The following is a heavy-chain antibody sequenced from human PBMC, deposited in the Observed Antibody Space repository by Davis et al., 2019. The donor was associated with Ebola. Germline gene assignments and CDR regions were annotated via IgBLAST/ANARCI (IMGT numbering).Heavy chain of an antibody. V-gene: IGHV4-4*02. D-gene: IGHD5-12*01. CDR3: ARVGDIVATMDSGYYYYGMDV. J-gene: IGHJ6*02. CDR2: IYHSGST. Sequence: SETLSLTCAVSGGSISSNNWWSWVRQPPGKGLEWIGEIYHSGSTNYNPSLKSRVAISVDKSKNQFSLKLSSVTAADTAVYYCARVGDIVATMDSGYYYYGMDVWGQGTTVTVSS. CDR1: GGSISSNNW.